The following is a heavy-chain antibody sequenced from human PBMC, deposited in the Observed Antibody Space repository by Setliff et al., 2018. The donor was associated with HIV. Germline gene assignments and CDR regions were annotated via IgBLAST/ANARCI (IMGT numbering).Heavy chain of an antibody. CDR3: ARHEFGSGSYAVY. J-gene: IGHJ4*02. D-gene: IGHD3-10*01. CDR2: IYTGDSDT. V-gene: IGHV5-51*01. CDR1: GYSFTSYW. Sequence: GESLKISCKGSGYSFTSYWIGWVRQMPGKGLEWMGIIYTGDSDTRYSPSFQGQVTITVDKSITTAYLQWNSLRASDSAMYYCARHEFGSGSYAVYWGQGTLVTVSS.